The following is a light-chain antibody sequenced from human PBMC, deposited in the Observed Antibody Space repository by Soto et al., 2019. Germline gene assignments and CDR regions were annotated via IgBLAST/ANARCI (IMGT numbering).Light chain of an antibody. J-gene: IGKJ5*01. CDR1: QSVSRN. Sequence: EIVLTQSPGTLSLSPGERATLSCRASQSVSRNYLVWYQQKPGQAPRLLIYGASTRATGIPARFSGSGSGTEFTLTISSLQSEDFAVYYCQQYNNWPITFGQGTRLEI. CDR3: QQYNNWPIT. V-gene: IGKV3-15*01. CDR2: GAS.